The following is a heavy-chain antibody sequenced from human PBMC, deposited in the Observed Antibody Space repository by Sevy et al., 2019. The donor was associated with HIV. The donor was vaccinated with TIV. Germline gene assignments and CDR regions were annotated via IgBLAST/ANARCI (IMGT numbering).Heavy chain of an antibody. CDR1: GFTFSSYA. Sequence: GGSLRLSCAASGFTFSSYAMNWVRQAPGKGLEWVAFISYDGSNKYYADSVKGRFTISRDNSNKTLYLQMHGLRVKETAGYSCARGGYYGSGSNDGNYFDYWGQGTVVTVSS. CDR2: ISYDGSNK. V-gene: IGHV3-30-3*01. J-gene: IGHJ4*02. CDR3: ARGGYYGSGSNDGNYFDY. D-gene: IGHD3-10*01.